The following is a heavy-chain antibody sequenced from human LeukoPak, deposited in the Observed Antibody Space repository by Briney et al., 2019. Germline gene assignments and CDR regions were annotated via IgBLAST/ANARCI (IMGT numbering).Heavy chain of an antibody. V-gene: IGHV4-39*07. J-gene: IGHJ4*02. CDR2: IYYSGST. D-gene: IGHD1-26*01. CDR1: GGSISRSSYY. Sequence: SETLSLTCTVSGGSISRSSYYWGWIRQPPGKGLEWIGSIYYSGSTYYNPSLKSRVTISVDTSKNRFSLKLSSVTAADTAVYYCARESGARVFDNGLNDYWGQGTLVTVSS. CDR3: ARESGARVFDNGLNDY.